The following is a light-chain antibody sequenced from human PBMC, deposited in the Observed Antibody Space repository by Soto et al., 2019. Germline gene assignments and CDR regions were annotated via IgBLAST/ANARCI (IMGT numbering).Light chain of an antibody. CDR3: SSYAGTNNVV. CDR1: SSDVGGYKY. V-gene: IGLV2-8*01. J-gene: IGLJ2*01. Sequence: QSALTQPPSASGSPGQSVTISCTGTSSDVGGYKYVSWYQQHPGKAPKLIIYEVIKRPSGVPDRFSGSKSGNAASLTVSGLQAEDEADYYCSSYAGTNNVVFGGGTKLTVL. CDR2: EVI.